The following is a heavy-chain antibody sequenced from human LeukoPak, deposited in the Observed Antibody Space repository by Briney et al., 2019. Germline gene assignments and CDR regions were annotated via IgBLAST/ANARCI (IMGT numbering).Heavy chain of an antibody. CDR2: IYYSGST. D-gene: IGHD5-18*01. J-gene: IGHJ3*02. CDR1: GGSISSYY. Sequence: ASETLSLTCTVSGGSISSYYWSWIRQPPGKGLEWIGYIYYSGSTNYNPSLKSRVTISVDTSKNQFSLKLSSVTAADTAVYYCARGGYSYGDAFDIWGQGTMVTVSS. CDR3: ARGGYSYGDAFDI. V-gene: IGHV4-59*01.